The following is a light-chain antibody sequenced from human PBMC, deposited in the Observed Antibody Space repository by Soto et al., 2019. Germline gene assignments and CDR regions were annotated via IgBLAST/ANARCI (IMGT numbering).Light chain of an antibody. CDR3: QQYGSSPPNT. CDR2: GAS. V-gene: IGKV3-20*01. CDR1: QSVSSSY. J-gene: IGKJ2*01. Sequence: EIVLTQSPGTLSLSPGERATLSCRASQSVSSSYLAWYQQKPGQAPRVLIYGASSRAPGIPHRFSGSGSGTDFLLPISRLEPEDFAVSYCQQYGSSPPNTFGQGTKLEIK.